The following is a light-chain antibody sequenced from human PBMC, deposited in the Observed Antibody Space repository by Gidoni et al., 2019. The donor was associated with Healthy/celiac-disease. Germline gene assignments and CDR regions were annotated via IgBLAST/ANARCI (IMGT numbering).Light chain of an antibody. J-gene: IGKJ2*01. CDR1: QDISNY. CDR2: DAS. CDR3: QQYGNLPYT. Sequence: DIQITHSPSSLSASVGDRVTITCQASQDISNYLNWYQQKPGKAPKLLIYDASNLETGAPSRFSGSGSGTDFTFTISSLQPEDIATYYCQQYGNLPYTFGQGTKLEIK. V-gene: IGKV1-33*01.